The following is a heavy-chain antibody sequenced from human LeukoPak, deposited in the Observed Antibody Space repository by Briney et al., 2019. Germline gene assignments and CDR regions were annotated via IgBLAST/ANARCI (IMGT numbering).Heavy chain of an antibody. V-gene: IGHV3-11*01. Sequence: GGSLRLSCAASGFTFGDYYMSWIRQAPGKGLEWVSYISSSGSTIYYADSVKGRFTISRDNAKNSLYLQMNSLRAEDTAVYHCARALERDGMDVWGQGTTVTVSS. CDR2: ISSSGSTI. CDR1: GFTFGDYY. J-gene: IGHJ6*02. CDR3: ARALERDGMDV. D-gene: IGHD1-1*01.